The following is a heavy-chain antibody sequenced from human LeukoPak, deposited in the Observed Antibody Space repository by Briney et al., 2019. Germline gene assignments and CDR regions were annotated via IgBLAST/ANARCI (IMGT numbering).Heavy chain of an antibody. CDR3: ATGDYYDSRGYYTFGH. Sequence: GGSLRLSCAASGFAFNKYWMHWVRQTPGKGLVWVSRINGDGSTTSYADSVKGGFTISRDNAKNTLYLQMSSLRAEDTAVYYCATGDYYDSRGYYTFGHWGQGTLVTVSS. V-gene: IGHV3-74*01. J-gene: IGHJ4*02. CDR2: INGDGSTT. CDR1: GFAFNKYW. D-gene: IGHD3-22*01.